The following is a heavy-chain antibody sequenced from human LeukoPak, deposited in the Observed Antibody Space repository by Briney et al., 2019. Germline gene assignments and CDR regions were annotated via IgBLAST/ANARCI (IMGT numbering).Heavy chain of an antibody. CDR3: AKGGPVVVVAATPNWFDP. J-gene: IGHJ5*02. Sequence: GGSLRLSCAASGFTFSSYAMSWVRQAPGKGLEWVSAISGSGGSTYYADSVKGRFTISRDNSKNTLYLQMNSLRAEDTAVYYCAKGGPVVVVAATPNWFDPRGQGTLVTVSS. V-gene: IGHV3-23*01. D-gene: IGHD2-15*01. CDR2: ISGSGGST. CDR1: GFTFSSYA.